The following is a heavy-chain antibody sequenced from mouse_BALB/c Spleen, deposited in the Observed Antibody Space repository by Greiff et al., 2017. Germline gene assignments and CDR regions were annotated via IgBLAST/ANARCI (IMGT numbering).Heavy chain of an antibody. CDR2: ISYSGST. CDR3: ARIATPYYAMDY. V-gene: IGHV3-2*02. CDR1: GYSITSDYA. J-gene: IGHJ4*01. Sequence: EVQGVESGPGLVKPSQSLSLTCTVTGYSITSDYAWNWIRQFPGNKLEWMGYISYSGSTSYNPSLKSRISITRDTSKNQFFLQLNSVTTEDTATYYCARIATPYYAMDYWGQGTSVTVAS.